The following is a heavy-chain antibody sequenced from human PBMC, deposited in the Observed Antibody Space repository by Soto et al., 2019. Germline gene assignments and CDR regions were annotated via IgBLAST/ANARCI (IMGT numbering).Heavy chain of an antibody. Sequence: PGGSLRLSGAASVFTCSNAWMSWVRQGPGKGLEWVGRIKSKTDGGTTDYAAPVKGRFTISRDDSKNTLYLQMNSLKTEDTAVYYCTTESGSYFGGEADYWGQGTLVTVSS. CDR3: TTESGSYFGGEADY. D-gene: IGHD1-26*01. J-gene: IGHJ4*02. V-gene: IGHV3-15*01. CDR1: VFTCSNAW. CDR2: IKSKTDGGTT.